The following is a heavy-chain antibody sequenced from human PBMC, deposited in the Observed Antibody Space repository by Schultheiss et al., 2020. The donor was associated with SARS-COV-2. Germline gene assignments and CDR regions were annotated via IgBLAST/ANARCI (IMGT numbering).Heavy chain of an antibody. V-gene: IGHV3-30*12. Sequence: GGSLRLSCAASGFTFSSYGMHWVRQAPGKGLEWVAVISYDGSNKYYADSVQGRFSISRDNSKNTLYLQMNSLRAEDTAVYYCAKDLHIVWYIFDYWGQGTLVTVSS. CDR3: AKDLHIVWYIFDY. CDR1: GFTFSSYG. J-gene: IGHJ4*02. D-gene: IGHD2-21*01. CDR2: ISYDGSNK.